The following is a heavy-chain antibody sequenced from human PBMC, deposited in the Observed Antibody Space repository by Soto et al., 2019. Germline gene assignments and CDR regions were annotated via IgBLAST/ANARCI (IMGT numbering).Heavy chain of an antibody. V-gene: IGHV1-18*01. D-gene: IGHD2-21*01. CDR3: ARDTHTVVVPYGMDV. J-gene: IGHJ6*02. CDR2: ISAYNGNT. CDR1: GYTFTSYG. Sequence: QVQLVQSGAEVKKPGASVKVSCKASGYTFTSYGISWVRQAPGQGLEWMGWISAYNGNTNYAQKFQGRVTMTTDTSTNTAYMELRSLRSDDTAVYYCARDTHTVVVPYGMDVWGQGTTVTVSS.